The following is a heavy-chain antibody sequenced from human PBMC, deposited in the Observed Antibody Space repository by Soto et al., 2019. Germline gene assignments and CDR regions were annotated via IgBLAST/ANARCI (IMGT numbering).Heavy chain of an antibody. D-gene: IGHD3-3*01. CDR3: AKQNTIFGVVITLYYYGMDV. CDR1: GFTFSGYA. V-gene: IGHV3-23*01. Sequence: GGSLRLSCAASGFTFSGYAMSWVRQAPGKGLEWVSAISGGGDSTYYADSVKGRFTISRDNSKNTRYLQMNSLTAEDTAIYYCAKQNTIFGVVITLYYYGMDVWGQGTTVTVSS. CDR2: ISGGGDST. J-gene: IGHJ6*02.